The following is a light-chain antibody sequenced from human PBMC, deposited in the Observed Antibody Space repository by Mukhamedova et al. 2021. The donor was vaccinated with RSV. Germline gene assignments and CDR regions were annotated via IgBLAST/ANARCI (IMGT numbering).Light chain of an antibody. V-gene: IGKV1-12*01. Sequence: WYQRRVHGKAPKHLIYAASCLQSGKLSRFSGSGAGTDFILTISSLQPEDFATYYCQQANSFSWTFGQGTKVEIK. J-gene: IGKJ1*01. CDR2: AAS. CDR3: QQANSFSWT.